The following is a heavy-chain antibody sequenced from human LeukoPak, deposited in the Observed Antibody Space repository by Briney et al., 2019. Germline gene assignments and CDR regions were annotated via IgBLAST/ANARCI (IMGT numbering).Heavy chain of an antibody. V-gene: IGHV4-39*07. CDR2: IYYSGST. CDR3: ARDTVRGAAFDY. CDR1: GGSISSSSYY. Sequence: SETLSLTCTVSGGSISSSSYYWGWIRQPPGKGLEWIGSIYYSGSTYYNPSLKSRVTISVDTSKNQFSLKLSSVTAADTAVYYCARDTVRGAAFDYWGQGTLVTVSS. J-gene: IGHJ4*02. D-gene: IGHD3-10*01.